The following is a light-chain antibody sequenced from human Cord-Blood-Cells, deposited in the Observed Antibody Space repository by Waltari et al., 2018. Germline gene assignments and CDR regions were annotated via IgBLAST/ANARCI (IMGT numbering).Light chain of an antibody. CDR3: QQYGSSPTWT. V-gene: IGKV3-20*01. CDR1: QSVSSSY. J-gene: IGKJ1*01. Sequence: EIVLTQSPRTLSLSPGERATLSCRASQSVSSSYLAWYHQKPGQAPRLLIYGASSRATGIPDRFRGSGSGTDFTLTISRLEPEDFAVYYCQQYGSSPTWTFGQGTKVEIK. CDR2: GAS.